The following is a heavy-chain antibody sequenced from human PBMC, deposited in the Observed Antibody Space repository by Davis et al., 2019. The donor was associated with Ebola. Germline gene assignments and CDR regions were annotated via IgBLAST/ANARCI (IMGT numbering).Heavy chain of an antibody. CDR2: ISYDGSNK. Sequence: PGGSLRLSCAASGFTFSSYAMHWVRQAPGKGLEWVAVISYDGSNKYYADSVKGRFTISRDNSKNTLYLQMNSLRAEDTAVYYCARGRDCSSTSCYQFPNWFDPWGQGTLVTVSS. J-gene: IGHJ5*02. V-gene: IGHV3-30-3*01. CDR1: GFTFSSYA. D-gene: IGHD2-2*01. CDR3: ARGRDCSSTSCYQFPNWFDP.